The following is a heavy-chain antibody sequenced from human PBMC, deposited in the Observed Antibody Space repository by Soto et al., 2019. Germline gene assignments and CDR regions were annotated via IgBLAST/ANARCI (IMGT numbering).Heavy chain of an antibody. CDR2: VNHSGST. V-gene: IGHV4-34*01. Sequence: SETLSLTCAVYGGSFSCYYWSWIRQPPGKGLEWIGEVNHSGSTNYNPSLKSRVTISVDTSKNQFSLKLSSVTAADTAVYYCARAGLIAAPRDFDYWGQGTLVTVSS. CDR3: ARAGLIAAPRDFDY. J-gene: IGHJ4*02. CDR1: GGSFSCYY. D-gene: IGHD6-13*01.